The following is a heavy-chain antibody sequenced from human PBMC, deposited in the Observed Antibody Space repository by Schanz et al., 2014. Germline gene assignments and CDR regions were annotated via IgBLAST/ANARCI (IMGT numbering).Heavy chain of an antibody. CDR1: GFAFSSYG. V-gene: IGHV3-23*04. CDR3: ARKMKLGVYVGKGHDSLDI. CDR2: ISGSGGST. J-gene: IGHJ3*02. D-gene: IGHD3-16*01. Sequence: EVQLVESGGGLVEPGGSLRLSCLASGFAFSSYGMNWLRQAPGKGLEWFSAISGSGGSTYYADSVKGRFTISRDNSKNSLYLQMNTLSAAYTAVYYCARKMKLGVYVGKGHDSLDIWGHGTSVTVSS.